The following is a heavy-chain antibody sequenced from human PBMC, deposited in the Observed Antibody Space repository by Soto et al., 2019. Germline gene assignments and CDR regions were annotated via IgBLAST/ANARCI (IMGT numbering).Heavy chain of an antibody. Sequence: EVQLVEPGGGLVKPGGSLRLSCAASGFTFSTYSMNWVRQAPGKGLEWVSSISSSSSYIYYADSVKGRFTISRDNAKNSLYLQMNSLRAEDTAVYYCARGKYYYDSSRYYGYWGQGTLVTVSS. CDR1: GFTFSTYS. CDR3: ARGKYYYDSSRYYGY. D-gene: IGHD3-22*01. J-gene: IGHJ4*02. CDR2: ISSSSSYI. V-gene: IGHV3-21*01.